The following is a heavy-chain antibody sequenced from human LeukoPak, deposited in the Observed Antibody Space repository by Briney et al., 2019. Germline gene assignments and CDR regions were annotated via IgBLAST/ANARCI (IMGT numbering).Heavy chain of an antibody. CDR3: ARRAVAGTRDYFDY. V-gene: IGHV1-69*13. D-gene: IGHD6-19*01. CDR2: IIPIFGTA. CDR1: GYTFTGYY. Sequence: ASVKVSCKASGYTFTGYYMHWVRQAPGQGLEWMGGIIPIFGTANYAQKFQGRVTITADESTSTAYMELSSLRSEDTAVYYCARRAVAGTRDYFDYWGQGTLVTVSS. J-gene: IGHJ4*02.